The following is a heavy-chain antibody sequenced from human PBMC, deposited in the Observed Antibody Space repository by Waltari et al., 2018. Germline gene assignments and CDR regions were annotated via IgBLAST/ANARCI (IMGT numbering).Heavy chain of an antibody. J-gene: IGHJ5*02. Sequence: QVQLVESGGGVVQPGMSLRPSWAASGFSLGHFGMHWVRQAPGKGLEWVALASFDGSMTYYADSVRGRFTISRDNSKNTLYLDINTLRVDDTAIYYCAKDAFGNTYLDHWGQGTLVTVSS. D-gene: IGHD3-10*01. CDR2: ASFDGSMT. CDR3: AKDAFGNTYLDH. V-gene: IGHV3-30*18. CDR1: GFSLGHFG.